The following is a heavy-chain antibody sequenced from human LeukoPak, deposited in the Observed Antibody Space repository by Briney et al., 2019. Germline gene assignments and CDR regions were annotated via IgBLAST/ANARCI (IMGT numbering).Heavy chain of an antibody. Sequence: SQTLSLTCAISGDSVSSNSAAWNWIRQSPSRGLEWLGRTYYRSKWYNDYAVSVKSRITINPDTSKNQFSLQLNSVTPEDAAVYYCARDPSLYSGYVGGWFDPWGQGTLVTVSS. J-gene: IGHJ5*02. CDR2: TYYRSKWYN. D-gene: IGHD5-12*01. CDR3: ARDPSLYSGYVGGWFDP. V-gene: IGHV6-1*01. CDR1: GDSVSSNSAA.